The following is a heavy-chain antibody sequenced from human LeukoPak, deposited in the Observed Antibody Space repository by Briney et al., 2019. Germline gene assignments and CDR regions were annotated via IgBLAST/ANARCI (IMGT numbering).Heavy chain of an antibody. Sequence: ASVKVSFKASGYTFTGYYMHWVRQAPGQGLEWMGWINPNSGGTNYAQKLQGRVTMTTDTSTSTAYMELRSLRSDDTAVYYCARVAPHRRLSNGWYYFDYWGQGTLVTVSS. J-gene: IGHJ4*02. CDR2: INPNSGGT. CDR3: ARVAPHRRLSNGWYYFDY. D-gene: IGHD6-19*01. CDR1: GYTFTGYY. V-gene: IGHV1-2*02.